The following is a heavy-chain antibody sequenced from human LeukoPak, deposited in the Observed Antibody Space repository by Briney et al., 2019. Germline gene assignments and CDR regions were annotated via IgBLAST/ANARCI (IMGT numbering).Heavy chain of an antibody. CDR2: IYYSGST. Sequence: PSETLSLTCTVSGGSISSYYWSWIRQPPGKGLEWIGYIYYSGSTNYNPSLKSRVTISVDTSKNRFSLKLSSVTAADTAVYYCARQSTNYYGSGSWGAFDIWGQGTMVTVSS. CDR3: ARQSTNYYGSGSWGAFDI. J-gene: IGHJ3*02. D-gene: IGHD3-10*01. CDR1: GGSISSYY. V-gene: IGHV4-59*08.